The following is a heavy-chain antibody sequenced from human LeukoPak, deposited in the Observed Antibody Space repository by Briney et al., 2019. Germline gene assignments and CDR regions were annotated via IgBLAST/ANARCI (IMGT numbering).Heavy chain of an antibody. CDR2: INLNSGGT. J-gene: IGHJ3*02. CDR3: ARDLLLWFGEYDDAFDI. Sequence: SVKVSCKASGYTFTGYYMHWVRQAPGQGLEWLGWINLNSGGTNYAQKFQGRVTMTRDTSISTAYMELSRLRSDDTAVYYCARDLLLWFGEYDDAFDIWGQGTMVTVSS. CDR1: GYTFTGYY. V-gene: IGHV1-2*02. D-gene: IGHD3-10*01.